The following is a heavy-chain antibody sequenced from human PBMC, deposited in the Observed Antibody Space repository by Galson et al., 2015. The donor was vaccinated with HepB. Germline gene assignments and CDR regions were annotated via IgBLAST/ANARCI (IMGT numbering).Heavy chain of an antibody. CDR3: ARDRRYSGSHFNDY. Sequence: SVKVSCKASGYIFSGYYMHWVRQAPGQGLEWMGRINPNSGGTNYAQKFQGRVTMTRDTSISTAYMEMSRLRSDDTAVYYCARDRRYSGSHFNDYWGQGTLVTVSS. J-gene: IGHJ4*02. D-gene: IGHD1-26*01. CDR2: INPNSGGT. CDR1: GYIFSGYY. V-gene: IGHV1-2*06.